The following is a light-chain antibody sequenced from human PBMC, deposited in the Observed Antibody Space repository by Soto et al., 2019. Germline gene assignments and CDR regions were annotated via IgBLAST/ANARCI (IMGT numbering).Light chain of an antibody. CDR1: QSVTSY. J-gene: IGKJ5*01. CDR2: DVS. CDR3: QQRSDWPLT. V-gene: IGKV3-11*01. Sequence: EIVLTQSPATLSLSPGERATLSCRASQSVTSYLAWYQQKPGQAPRLPIYDVSNRASGIPARFSGSGSETDFTLTISSLEPEDFAVYYCQQRSDWPLTFGQGTRLEIK.